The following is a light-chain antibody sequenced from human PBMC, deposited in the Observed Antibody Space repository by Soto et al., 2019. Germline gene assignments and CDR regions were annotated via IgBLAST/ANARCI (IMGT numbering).Light chain of an antibody. CDR3: QQYYSPTWT. J-gene: IGKJ1*01. Sequence: DIVMTQSPDSLAVSLGERATINCKSSPSVLYSSNNKNYLAWYQQKPGQPPKLLIYWASTRESGVPDRFSGSGSGTDFTLSISSLQAEDVACDYCQQYYSPTWTFGQGTKVEIK. CDR2: WAS. V-gene: IGKV4-1*01. CDR1: PSVLYSSNNKNY.